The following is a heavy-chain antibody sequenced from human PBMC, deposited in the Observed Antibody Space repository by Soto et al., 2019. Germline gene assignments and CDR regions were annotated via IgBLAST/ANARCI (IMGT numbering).Heavy chain of an antibody. V-gene: IGHV4-31*01. Sequence: QVQLQESGPGLVKPSQTLSLTCTVSGGSISSGGYYWSWIRQHPGKGLEWIGYIYYSGSTYYNPSRKSQVTITVDTSKIQFSLKQSSGTAAETAVYYCASTVTTFFPQWGPYGMDVSGQGSTVTVSS. CDR3: ASTVTTFFPQWGPYGMDV. J-gene: IGHJ6*02. CDR2: IYYSGST. D-gene: IGHD4-17*01. CDR1: GGSISSGGYY.